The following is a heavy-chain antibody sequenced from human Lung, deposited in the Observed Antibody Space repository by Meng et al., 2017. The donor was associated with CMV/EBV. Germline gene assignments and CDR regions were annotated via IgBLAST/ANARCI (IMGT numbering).Heavy chain of an antibody. CDR3: TSAPGDY. J-gene: IGHJ4*01. V-gene: IGHV1-2*02. D-gene: IGHD1-14*01. CDR2: INPKSGGT. Sequence: QVRLVQSGAAVKKTGASVKVSCKASGYTFIDYYMHWVRQAPGQGLEWVGWINPKSGGTHYAQSFQGRVTITRDTSINTVYMEISSLKSDDTAVYYCTSAPGDYWGQGTLVTSSS. CDR1: GYTFIDYY.